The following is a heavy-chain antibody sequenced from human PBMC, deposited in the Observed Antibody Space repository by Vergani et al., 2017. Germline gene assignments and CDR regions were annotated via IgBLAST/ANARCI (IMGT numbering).Heavy chain of an antibody. J-gene: IGHJ4*02. D-gene: IGHD5-12*01. CDR3: TKGSRGYTGYFFDY. CDR1: GITFWKFG. Sequence: EVDLVESGGGLAQPGGSLRLSCEASGITFWKFGMHWVRQGPGKGLEWVSGISWNSGAVDYADSVRGRFTISRDNAKNSLFLEMNSLRADDTAVYYCTKGSRGYTGYFFDYWGQGTLPPSPQ. CDR2: ISWNSGAV. V-gene: IGHV3-9*01.